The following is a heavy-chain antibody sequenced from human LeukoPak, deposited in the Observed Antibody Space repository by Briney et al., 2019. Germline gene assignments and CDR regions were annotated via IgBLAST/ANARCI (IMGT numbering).Heavy chain of an antibody. CDR2: INAGNGNT. J-gene: IGHJ4*02. Sequence: ASVKVSCKASGYTFTSYAMHWVRQAPGQRLEWMGWINAGNGNTKYSQKFQGRVTITRDTSASTVYMELSSLRSEDTAVYYCARARIAAAPVDYWGQGTLVTVSS. D-gene: IGHD6-13*01. V-gene: IGHV1-3*01. CDR1: GYTFTSYA. CDR3: ARARIAAAPVDY.